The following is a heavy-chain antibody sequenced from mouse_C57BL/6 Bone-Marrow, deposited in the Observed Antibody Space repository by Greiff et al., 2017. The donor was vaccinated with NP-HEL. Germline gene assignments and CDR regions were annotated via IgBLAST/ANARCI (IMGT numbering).Heavy chain of an antibody. CDR1: GFTFSDYG. D-gene: IGHD1-1*01. CDR3: ARRRDYGHWYFDV. V-gene: IGHV5-17*01. CDR2: ISSGSSTI. J-gene: IGHJ1*03. Sequence: EVMLVESGGGLVKPGGSLKLSCAASGFTFSDYGMHWVRQAPEKGLEWVAYISSGSSTIYYADTVKGRFTISRDNAKNTLFLQMTSLRSEDTAMYYCARRRDYGHWYFDVWGTGTTVTVSS.